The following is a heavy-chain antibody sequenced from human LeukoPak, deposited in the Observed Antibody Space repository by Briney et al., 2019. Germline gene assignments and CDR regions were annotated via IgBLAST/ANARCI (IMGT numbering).Heavy chain of an antibody. CDR3: AKDTGSGREGPFEY. Sequence: GGSLRLSCAASGFTFSSYGMHWVRQAPGKGLEWVAIIRDDGSNKYYADSVKGRFTISRDNSKNPLYLQVNSLRAEDTAVYYCAKDTGSGREGPFEYWGQGTLVTVSS. V-gene: IGHV3-30*02. D-gene: IGHD3-10*01. CDR2: IRDDGSNK. CDR1: GFTFSSYG. J-gene: IGHJ4*02.